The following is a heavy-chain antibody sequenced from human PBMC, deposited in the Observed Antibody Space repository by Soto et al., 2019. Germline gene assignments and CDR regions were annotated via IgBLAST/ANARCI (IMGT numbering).Heavy chain of an antibody. CDR3: ARGRYGDY. CDR2: ISAHNGNT. D-gene: IGHD1-1*01. CDR1: GYTFTRYG. J-gene: IGHJ4*02. V-gene: IGHV1-18*01. Sequence: QVHLVQSGAEVKKPGASVKVSCKCSGYTFTRYGITWVRQAPGQGLEWMGWISAHNGNTTYAQKLQGRVTVTRDTPTSTAYMELRSLRSDDTAVYYCARGRYGDYWGQGALVTVSS.